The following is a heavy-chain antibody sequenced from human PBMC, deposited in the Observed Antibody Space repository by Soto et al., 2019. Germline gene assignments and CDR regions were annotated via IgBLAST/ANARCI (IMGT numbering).Heavy chain of an antibody. D-gene: IGHD3-10*01. V-gene: IGHV3-30*18. CDR2: ISYDGSNK. J-gene: IGHJ6*02. Sequence: QVQLVESGGGVVQPGRSLRLSCAASGFTFSSYGMHWVRQAPGKGLEWVAVISYDGSNKYYADSVKGRFTISRDNSKNTLYLQMNSLRAEDTAVYYCAKDKLLFGEFWKRDYGMDVWGQGTTVTVSS. CDR1: GFTFSSYG. CDR3: AKDKLLFGEFWKRDYGMDV.